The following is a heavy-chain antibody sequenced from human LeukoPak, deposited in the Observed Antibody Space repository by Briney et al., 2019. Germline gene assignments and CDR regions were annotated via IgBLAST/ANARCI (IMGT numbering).Heavy chain of an antibody. D-gene: IGHD1-26*01. Sequence: SETLSLTCAVYGGSFSGYYWSWIRQPPGKGLEWIGEINHSGSTNYNPSFKSRVTISVDTSKNQFSLKLSSVTAADTAVYYCASLLAYYFDYWGQGTLVTVSS. V-gene: IGHV4-34*01. CDR1: GGSFSGYY. J-gene: IGHJ4*02. CDR2: INHSGST. CDR3: ASLLAYYFDY.